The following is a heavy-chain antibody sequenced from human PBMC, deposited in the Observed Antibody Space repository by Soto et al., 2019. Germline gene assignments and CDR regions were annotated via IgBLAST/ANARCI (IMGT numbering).Heavy chain of an antibody. CDR3: AKVLADFWSGYGSWYFDL. J-gene: IGHJ2*01. CDR2: ISGSGGTT. Sequence: EVQLVESGGGLVKPGGSLRLSCAASGFTFSTYAMSWVRQAPGKGLEWVSAISGSGGTTYYADSVKGRFTFSRDNSKNTLYLQMNSLRAEDTAVYYCAKVLADFWSGYGSWYFDLWGRGTLVTVSS. V-gene: IGHV3-23*04. CDR1: GFTFSTYA. D-gene: IGHD3-3*01.